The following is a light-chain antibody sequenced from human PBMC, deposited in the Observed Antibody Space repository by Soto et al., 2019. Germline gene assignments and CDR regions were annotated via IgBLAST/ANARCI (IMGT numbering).Light chain of an antibody. CDR1: QGVSSSY. J-gene: IGKJ2*01. CDR2: DAP. CDR3: QRDGSLPYT. Sequence: EIVLTQSPGTLSLSPGERVTLSCRASQGVSSSYLAWYQQKPGQAPRLLIYDAPSRDTGIPDRFSGSGSGTDFTLTISRLEPEDFAVYYCQRDGSLPYTFGHGTKVDIK. V-gene: IGKV3-20*01.